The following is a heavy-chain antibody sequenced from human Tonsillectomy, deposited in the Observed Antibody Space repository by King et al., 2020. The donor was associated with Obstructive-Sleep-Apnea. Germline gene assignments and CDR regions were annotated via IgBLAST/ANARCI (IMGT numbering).Heavy chain of an antibody. Sequence: QLQESSPGQVKCSETLSLTCTVSGCSLSSGDYYWGCIRQSPGKGLEWIASINYIGRTYYSPSLKSGVSISVDRSKNQFSLPLFFVTAAETAMYYCAREAGSRGYRWFAPWGQGTLVTVSS. D-gene: IGHD5-18*01. J-gene: IGHJ5*02. CDR3: AREAGSRGYRWFAP. V-gene: IGHV4-39*07. CDR2: INYIGRT. CDR1: GCSLSSGDYY.